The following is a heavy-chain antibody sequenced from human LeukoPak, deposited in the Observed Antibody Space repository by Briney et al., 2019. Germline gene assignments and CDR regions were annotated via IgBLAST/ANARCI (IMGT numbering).Heavy chain of an antibody. D-gene: IGHD4-23*01. Sequence: GGSLRLSCAASGFTFSHAWMSWVRQAPGKGLEWVGRIKSKTDGWTADYPAPVKGRFTISRDDSKDTLYLQMSSLKTEDTAVYYCTTDTGYGGNSDWGQGTLVTVSS. CDR3: TTDTGYGGNSD. CDR2: IKSKTDGWTA. CDR1: GFTFSHAW. J-gene: IGHJ4*02. V-gene: IGHV3-15*01.